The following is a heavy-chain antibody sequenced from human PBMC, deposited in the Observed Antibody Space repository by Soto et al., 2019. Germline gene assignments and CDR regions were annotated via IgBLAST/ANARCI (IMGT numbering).Heavy chain of an antibody. CDR1: GFTFSGSA. CDR3: TRHPFSEGYDPSDYYYYGMDV. Sequence: PXGSLRLSCAASGFTFSGSAMHWVRQASGKGLEWVGRIRSKANSYATAYAASVKGRFTISRDDSKNTAYLQMNSLKTEDTAVYYCTRHPFSEGYDPSDYYYYGMDVWGQGTTVTVSS. J-gene: IGHJ6*02. CDR2: IRSKANSYAT. D-gene: IGHD5-12*01. V-gene: IGHV3-73*01.